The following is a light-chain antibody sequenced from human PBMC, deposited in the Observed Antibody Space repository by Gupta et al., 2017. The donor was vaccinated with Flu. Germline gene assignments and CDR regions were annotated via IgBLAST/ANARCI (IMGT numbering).Light chain of an antibody. J-gene: IGLJ2*01. CDR2: GNN. V-gene: IGLV1-47*01. Sequence: QSMLTQPPSASGAPGQTVNISCSGATSNIGANFVAWYQHLPGMAPRLLLYGNNQRASWVPARFSGSKSGSSASLVIGGLRSEDEGRYYCEAWDDRLSGYEVFGGGTQLTVL. CDR3: EAWDDRLSGYEV. CDR1: TSNIGANF.